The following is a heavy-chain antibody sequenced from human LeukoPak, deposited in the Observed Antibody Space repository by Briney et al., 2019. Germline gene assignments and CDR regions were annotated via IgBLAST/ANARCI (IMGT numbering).Heavy chain of an antibody. CDR3: ARLQGLFDY. CDR1: GFTFSNYA. J-gene: IGHJ4*02. V-gene: IGHV3-23*01. Sequence: GGSLRLSCAASGFTFSNYAMSWVRQAPGKGLEWVSVISDSGGYTYYADSVKGRFTISRDNSKNTLYLQINSLRAEGTAVYYCARLQGLFDYWGQGTLVTVSS. CDR2: ISDSGGYT.